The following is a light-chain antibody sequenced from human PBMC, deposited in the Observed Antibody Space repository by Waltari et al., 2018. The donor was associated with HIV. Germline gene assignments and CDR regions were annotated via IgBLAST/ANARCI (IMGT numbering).Light chain of an antibody. CDR1: KLGNKY. Sequence: SYELTQPPSMSVSPGQAASITCSGDKLGNKYACWYRQKPGQSPVLVIYHDSKRPSGIPDRFSGSNSGNTATLTISGTQAMDEADYYCQALDSSTVVFVVGTKLTVL. V-gene: IGLV3-1*01. CDR3: QALDSSTVV. J-gene: IGLJ2*01. CDR2: HDS.